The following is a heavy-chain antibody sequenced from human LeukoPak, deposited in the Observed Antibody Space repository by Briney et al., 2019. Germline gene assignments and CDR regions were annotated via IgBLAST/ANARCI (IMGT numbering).Heavy chain of an antibody. D-gene: IGHD3-16*01. CDR2: IYHSGTT. J-gene: IGHJ4*02. Sequence: SETLSLTCAVSGGSISNSNWWSWVRQPPGKGLEWIGEIYHSGTTNYNPSLRSRLTISVDKSKNQFSLKLRSVTAADTASYYCARGGLGGPITTDYYFDYWGQGTLVTVSS. V-gene: IGHV4-4*02. CDR1: GGSISNSNW. CDR3: ARGGLGGPITTDYYFDY.